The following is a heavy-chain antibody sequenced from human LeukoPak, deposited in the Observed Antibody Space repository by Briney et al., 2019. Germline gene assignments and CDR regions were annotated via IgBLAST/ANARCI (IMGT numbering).Heavy chain of an antibody. Sequence: GGSLRLSCAASGFTFSSYAMHWVRQAPGKGLEYVSAISSNGGSTYYANSVKGRFTISRDNSKNTLYLQTGSLRAEDMAVYYCARHDYWGQGTLVTVSS. CDR3: ARHDY. V-gene: IGHV3-64*01. CDR2: ISSNGGST. J-gene: IGHJ4*02. CDR1: GFTFSSYA.